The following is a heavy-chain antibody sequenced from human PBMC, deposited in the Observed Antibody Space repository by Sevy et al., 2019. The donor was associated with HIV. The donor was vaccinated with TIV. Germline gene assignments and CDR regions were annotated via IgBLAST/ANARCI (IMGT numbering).Heavy chain of an antibody. CDR1: GGSISSGDYY. CDR3: ARGRLADAIDI. CDR2: IYYSGST. D-gene: IGHD6-19*01. Sequence: SENLSLTCTVSGGSISSGDYYWSWIRQPPGKGLEWIGYIYYSGSTYYDPSLKSRVTISVDTSKNQFSLKLSSVTAADTAVYYCARGRLADAIDIWGQGTMVTVSS. V-gene: IGHV4-30-4*08. J-gene: IGHJ3*02.